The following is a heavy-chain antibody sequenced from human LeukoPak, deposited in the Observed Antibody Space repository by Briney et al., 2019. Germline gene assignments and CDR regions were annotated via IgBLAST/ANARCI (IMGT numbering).Heavy chain of an antibody. CDR2: ISSSSSTI. CDR3: ARAGNDYGDPNDAFDI. Sequence: GGSLRLSCAASGFTFSSYSMNWVRQAPGKGLEWVSYISSSSSTIYYADSVKGQFTISRDNAKNSLYLQMNSLRAEDTAVYYWARAGNDYGDPNDAFDIWGQGTMVTVSS. V-gene: IGHV3-48*01. D-gene: IGHD4-17*01. CDR1: GFTFSSYS. J-gene: IGHJ3*02.